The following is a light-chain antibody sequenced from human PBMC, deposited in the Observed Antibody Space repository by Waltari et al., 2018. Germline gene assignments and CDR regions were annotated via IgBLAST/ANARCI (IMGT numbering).Light chain of an antibody. CDR3: NSFTDSVTWV. Sequence: QSALTQPASVSGSPGESITISCTGTSRDVGGHNHVSWYQHHPGKAPKRMIPDVNKRPSGVSKRFAGSKAGNTASLTISGLQAEDEADYYCNSFTDSVTWVFGGGTKLTVL. J-gene: IGLJ3*02. CDR1: SRDVGGHNH. V-gene: IGLV2-14*03. CDR2: DVN.